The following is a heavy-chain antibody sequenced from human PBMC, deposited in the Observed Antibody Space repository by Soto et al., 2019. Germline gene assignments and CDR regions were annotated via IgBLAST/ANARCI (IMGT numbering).Heavy chain of an antibody. CDR3: ARVAYCGGDCYRGFDP. CDR1: GGSISSGGYS. J-gene: IGHJ5*02. CDR2: IYHSGST. Sequence: SETLSLTCAVSGGSISSGGYSWSWIRQPPGKGLEWIGYIYHSGSTYYNPSLKSRVTISVGRSKNQFSLKLSSVTAADTAVYYCARVAYCGGDCYRGFDPWGQGTLVTVSS. D-gene: IGHD2-21*02. V-gene: IGHV4-30-2*01.